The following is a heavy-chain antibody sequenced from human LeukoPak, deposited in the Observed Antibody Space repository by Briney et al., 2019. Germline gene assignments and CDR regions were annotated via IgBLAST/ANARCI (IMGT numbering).Heavy chain of an antibody. J-gene: IGHJ6*02. CDR2: INPSGGST. CDR3: ARVGRYCSSTSCYPYYYYYGMDV. Sequence: VASVKVSCKASGYTFTSYYMHWVRQAPGQGLEWMGIINPSGGSTSYAQKFQGRVTITADESTSTAYMELSSLRSEDTAVYYCARVGRYCSSTSCYPYYYYYGMDVWGQGTTVTVSS. CDR1: GYTFTSYY. V-gene: IGHV1-46*01. D-gene: IGHD2-2*01.